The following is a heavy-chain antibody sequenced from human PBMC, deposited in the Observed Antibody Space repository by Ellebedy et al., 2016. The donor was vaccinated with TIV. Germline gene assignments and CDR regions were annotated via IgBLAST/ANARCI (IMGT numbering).Heavy chain of an antibody. CDR1: GGTFSSYA. J-gene: IGHJ6*03. CDR2: IIPIFGTA. Sequence: SVKVSCXASGGTFSSYAISWVRQAPGQGLEWMGGIIPIFGTANYAQKFQGRVTITADESTSTAYMELSSLRSEDTAVYYCARGAQGVHTIFGVVTYYYYYYMDVWGKGTTVTVSS. V-gene: IGHV1-69*13. CDR3: ARGAQGVHTIFGVVTYYYYYYMDV. D-gene: IGHD3-3*01.